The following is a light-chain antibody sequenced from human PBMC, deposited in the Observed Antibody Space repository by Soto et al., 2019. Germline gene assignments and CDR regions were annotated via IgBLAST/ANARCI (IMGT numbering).Light chain of an antibody. J-gene: IGKJ1*01. Sequence: DIQMTQSPSTLSASVGDRVTITCRASQSISSWLAWYQQKPGKAPNLLIYKASSLESGDPSRFSGSASGTEFTLTISSLQPDDFATYYCQKYNSYPWTFGQGTKVEIK. CDR1: QSISSW. CDR3: QKYNSYPWT. CDR2: KAS. V-gene: IGKV1-5*03.